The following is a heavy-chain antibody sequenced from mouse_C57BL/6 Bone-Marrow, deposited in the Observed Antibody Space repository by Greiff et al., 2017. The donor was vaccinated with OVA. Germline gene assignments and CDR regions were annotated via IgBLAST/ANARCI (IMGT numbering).Heavy chain of an antibody. CDR2: ISYDGSN. J-gene: IGHJ1*03. CDR3: AREGWYFDV. Sequence: DVQLQESGPGLVKPSQSLSLTCSVTGYSITSGYYWNWIRQFPGNKLEWMGYISYDGSNNYNPSLKNRISITRDTSKNQFFLKLNSATTEDTATYYCAREGWYFDVWGTGTTVTVSS. CDR1: GYSITSGYY. V-gene: IGHV3-6*01.